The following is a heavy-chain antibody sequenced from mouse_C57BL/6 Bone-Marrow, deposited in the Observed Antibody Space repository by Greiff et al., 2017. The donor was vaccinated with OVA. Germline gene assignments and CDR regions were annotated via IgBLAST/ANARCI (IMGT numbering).Heavy chain of an antibody. D-gene: IGHD1-1*01. V-gene: IGHV5-17*01. Sequence: EVQRVESGGGLVKPGGSLKLSCAASGFTFSDYGMHWVRQAPEKGLEWVAYISSGSSTIYYADTVKGRFTISRDNAKNTLFLQMTSLRSEDTAMYYCARRHYYGSSYCWYFDVWGTGTTVTVSS. J-gene: IGHJ1*03. CDR2: ISSGSSTI. CDR3: ARRHYYGSSYCWYFDV. CDR1: GFTFSDYG.